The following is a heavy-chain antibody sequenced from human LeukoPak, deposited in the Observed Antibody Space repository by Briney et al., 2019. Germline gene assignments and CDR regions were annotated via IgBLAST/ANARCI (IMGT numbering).Heavy chain of an antibody. D-gene: IGHD3-10*01. Sequence: PSETLSLTCTVSGGSVSSADYYWSWIRHPPGKALEWIGYIYHTGSNNYKYSLKSRVTISLDTSKNRFSLRLTSVTAADTAVYYCARLKGYSGSGRDNWFDPWGQGILVTVSS. J-gene: IGHJ5*02. CDR1: GGSVSSADYY. CDR2: IYHTGSN. CDR3: ARLKGYSGSGRDNWFDP. V-gene: IGHV4-61*08.